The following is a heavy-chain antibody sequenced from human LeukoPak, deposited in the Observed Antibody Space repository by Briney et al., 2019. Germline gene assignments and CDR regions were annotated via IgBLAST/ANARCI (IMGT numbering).Heavy chain of an antibody. D-gene: IGHD6-19*01. CDR2: MSNSGENT. Sequence: GRSLRLSCAASGFTFSSYSMQWVRQTPGKGLEWVGIMSNSGENTFYGEAVKGRFTISRDISKNTLYLQMGSLRAEDMAVYYCARVDYGSGCDSWGQGTLVTVSS. CDR1: GFTFSSYS. J-gene: IGHJ4*02. V-gene: IGHV3-30*03. CDR3: ARVDYGSGCDS.